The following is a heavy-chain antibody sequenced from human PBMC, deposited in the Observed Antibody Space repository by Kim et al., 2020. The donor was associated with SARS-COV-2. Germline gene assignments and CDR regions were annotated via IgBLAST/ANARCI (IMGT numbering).Heavy chain of an antibody. CDR3: ARASSTSCPCYYMDV. J-gene: IGHJ6*03. CDR1: EFTFSTYW. V-gene: IGHV3-74*01. Sequence: GGSLRLSCAASEFTFSTYWMYWVRQAPGKGLVWVSRISSSGNSTNYADSVKGRFTISRDNAKNTLYQQMNSLRAEDTAVYYCARASSTSCPCYYMDVWGKGTTVTVSS. CDR2: ISSSGNST. D-gene: IGHD2-2*01.